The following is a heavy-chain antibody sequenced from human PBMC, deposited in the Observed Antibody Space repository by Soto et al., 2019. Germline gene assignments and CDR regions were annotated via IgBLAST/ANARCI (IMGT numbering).Heavy chain of an antibody. Sequence: EVQLLESGGGLVQPGGSLRLSCVASGHTFHSYAMSWVRQAPGKGLEWVSGISGSGGSTYYADSVRGRFTISRDDSKNTLYLQMNTLGAEDTAVYYGAKVSRGIGVDPAALNWGQGTRVTVPS. CDR3: AKVSRGIGVDPAALN. CDR2: ISGSGGST. D-gene: IGHD2-2*01. CDR1: GHTFHSYA. V-gene: IGHV3-23*01. J-gene: IGHJ4*02.